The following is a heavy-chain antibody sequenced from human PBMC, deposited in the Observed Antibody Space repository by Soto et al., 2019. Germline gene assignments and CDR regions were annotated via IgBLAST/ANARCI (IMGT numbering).Heavy chain of an antibody. J-gene: IGHJ4*02. CDR2: ISNSGGST. CDR1: GFTFSSYA. Sequence: EVQLLESGGGLVQPGGSLRLSCAASGFTFSSYAMSWVRQAPGKGLEWVSGISNSGGSTYYADSVKGRFTISRDNSKSTLYLQMNSLRAEDTAVYYCAKESGYTSSWPTDYWGQGTLVTVSS. V-gene: IGHV3-23*01. CDR3: AKESGYTSSWPTDY. D-gene: IGHD6-13*01.